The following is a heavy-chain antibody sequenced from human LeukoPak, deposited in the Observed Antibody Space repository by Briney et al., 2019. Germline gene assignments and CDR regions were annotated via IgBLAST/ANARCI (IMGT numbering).Heavy chain of an antibody. CDR3: AKDFGLAQQLFYYYMDV. CDR1: GFTFSSYG. CDR2: ISGSGGST. D-gene: IGHD6-13*01. J-gene: IGHJ6*03. V-gene: IGHV3-23*01. Sequence: GGTLRLFCAASGFTFSSYGMSWVRQAPGKGLEWVSAISGSGGSTYYADSAKGRFTISRDNSKNTLYLQMNSLRAEDTAVYYCAKDFGLAQQLFYYYMDVWGKGTTVTISS.